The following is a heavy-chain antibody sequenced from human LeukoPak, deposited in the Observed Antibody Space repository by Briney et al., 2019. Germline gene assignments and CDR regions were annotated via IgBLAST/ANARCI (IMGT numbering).Heavy chain of an antibody. CDR1: GFTFDDYA. J-gene: IGHJ4*02. CDR2: ISGSGGST. V-gene: IGHV3-23*01. CDR3: AKVPHYYDSSGYYAYFDY. D-gene: IGHD3-22*01. Sequence: GGSLRLSCAASGFTFDDYAMHWVRQAPGKGLEWVSAISGSGGSTYYADSVKGRFTISRDNSKNTLYLQMNSLRAEDTAVYYCAKVPHYYDSSGYYAYFDYWGQGTLVTVSS.